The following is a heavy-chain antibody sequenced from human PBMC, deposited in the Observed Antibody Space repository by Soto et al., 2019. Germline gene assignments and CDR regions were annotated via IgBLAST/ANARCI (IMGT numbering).Heavy chain of an antibody. CDR2: ISGSGGST. CDR3: AKRDYPNVLWSPWRY. Sequence: QPGGSLRLSCAASGFTFSSYSMSWVRQAPGKGLEWVSAISGSGGSTNYADSVKGRFTTSRDNSKNTLYLQMNSLRAEDTAVYYCAKRDYPNVLWSPWRYWGRGTLVTVSS. V-gene: IGHV3-23*01. J-gene: IGHJ4*02. D-gene: IGHD2-21*01. CDR1: GFTFSSYS.